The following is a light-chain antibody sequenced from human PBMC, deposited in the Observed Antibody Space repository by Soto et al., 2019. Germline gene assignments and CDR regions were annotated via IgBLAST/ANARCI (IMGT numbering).Light chain of an antibody. J-gene: IGLJ2*01. CDR3: QSYEDSLTVI. V-gene: IGLV1-40*01. CDR1: SSNIGAGFD. CDR2: DTN. Sequence: QAVVTQPPSVSGAPGQRVTISCIGSSSNIGAGFDVHWYQHLPGTVPKLLIYDTNKRPSGVPDRFSGSKSGTSASLAITGLQTEDEGEYFCQSYEDSLTVIFGGGTKLTVL.